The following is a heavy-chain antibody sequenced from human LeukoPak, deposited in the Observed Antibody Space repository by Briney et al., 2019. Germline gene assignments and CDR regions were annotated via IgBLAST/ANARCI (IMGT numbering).Heavy chain of an antibody. D-gene: IGHD2-2*01. J-gene: IGHJ1*01. V-gene: IGHV3-48*04. CDR1: GFTFSSYA. CDR2: ISSSGSTI. Sequence: GGSLRLSCAASGFTFSSYAMSWVRQAPGKGLEWVSAISSSGSTIYYADSVKGRFTISRDNAKNSLYLQMNSLRAEDTAVYYCARDPPGYCSSTSCYPRYFQHWGQGTLVTVSS. CDR3: ARDPPGYCSSTSCYPRYFQH.